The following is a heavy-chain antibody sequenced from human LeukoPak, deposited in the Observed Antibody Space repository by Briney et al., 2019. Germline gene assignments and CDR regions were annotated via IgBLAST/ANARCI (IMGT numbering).Heavy chain of an antibody. D-gene: IGHD3-10*01. CDR2: MSTSDGFK. CDR1: GFIFSTYS. Sequence: GGSLRLSCAASGFIFSTYSMNWVRQAPGRGLEWVSYMSTSDGFKHYADSVKGRFTISRDNAKNSLYLQMNSLRAEDTAVYYCARHYNSGSPDCWGQGTLVTVSS. CDR3: ARHYNSGSPDC. J-gene: IGHJ4*02. V-gene: IGHV3-21*05.